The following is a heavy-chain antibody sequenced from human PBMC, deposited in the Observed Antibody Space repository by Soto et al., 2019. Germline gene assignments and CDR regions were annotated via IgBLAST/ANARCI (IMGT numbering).Heavy chain of an antibody. V-gene: IGHV3-30-3*01. J-gene: IGHJ4*02. CDR2: FSYDGSNK. CDR1: GFNFDNYA. D-gene: IGHD5-12*01. Sequence: PRWSLRLSCAASGFNFDNYAMHWFRQAPGKGLEWVAVFSYDGSNKYYADSVKGRFTISRDNSKNTLYLQMNSLRAEDTAVYYCARDPGLRDGYNPHFDYWGQGTLVTVSS. CDR3: ARDPGLRDGYNPHFDY.